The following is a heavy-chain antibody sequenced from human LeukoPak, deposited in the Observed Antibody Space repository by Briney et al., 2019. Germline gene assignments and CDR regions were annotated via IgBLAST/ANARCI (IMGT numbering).Heavy chain of an antibody. V-gene: IGHV3-21*01. CDR2: ISSSTIYI. CDR1: GFTFSGYW. D-gene: IGHD5-18*01. CDR3: ARVYSYGYDY. J-gene: IGHJ4*02. Sequence: GGSLRLSCTASGFTFSGYWMNWVRQAPGKGLEWVSSISSSTIYIYYADSVKGRFTISRDNAKNSLYLQMNSLRAEDTAVYYCARVYSYGYDYWGQGTLVTVSS.